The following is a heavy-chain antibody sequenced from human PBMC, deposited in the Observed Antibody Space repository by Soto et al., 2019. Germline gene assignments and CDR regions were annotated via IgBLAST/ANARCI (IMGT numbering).Heavy chain of an antibody. Sequence: ASVKVSCKAYGYTFSSYGLSWVRQAPGQGLEWMGWISAYSGNTVYTQRFKGRLTMATDTSTGTAYMELRSLRSDDTAVYYCARAYCGGDCYSDYWGQGTLVTVSS. J-gene: IGHJ4*02. CDR3: ARAYCGGDCYSDY. D-gene: IGHD2-21*02. CDR2: ISAYSGNT. CDR1: GYTFSSYG. V-gene: IGHV1-18*01.